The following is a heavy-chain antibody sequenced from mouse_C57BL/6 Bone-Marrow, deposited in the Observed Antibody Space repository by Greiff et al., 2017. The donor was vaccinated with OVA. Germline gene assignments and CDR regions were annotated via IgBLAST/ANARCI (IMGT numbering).Heavy chain of an antibody. Sequence: DVKLVESGGGLVKPGGSLKLSCAASGFTFSSYAMSWVRQTPEKRLEWVATISDGGSYTYYPDNVKGRFTISRDNAKNNLYLQMSHLKSEDTAMYYCARGGQLRLFAYWGQGTLVTVSA. D-gene: IGHD3-2*02. CDR2: ISDGGSYT. J-gene: IGHJ3*01. CDR1: GFTFSSYA. CDR3: ARGGQLRLFAY. V-gene: IGHV5-4*03.